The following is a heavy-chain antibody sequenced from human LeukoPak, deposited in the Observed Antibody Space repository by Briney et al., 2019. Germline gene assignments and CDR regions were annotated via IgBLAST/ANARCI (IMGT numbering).Heavy chain of an antibody. J-gene: IGHJ4*02. CDR2: ISGGVGST. CDR3: ARGGVDYYGSGTYYLMYYFDY. D-gene: IGHD3-10*01. V-gene: IGHV3-23*01. Sequence: GGSLRLSCAASGFTFSSYGMSWVRQAPGKGLEWVSAISGGVGSTSYADSVKGRFTISRDNSKNTLYLQMNSLRAEDTAVYFCARGGVDYYGSGTYYLMYYFDYWGQGALVTVSS. CDR1: GFTFSSYG.